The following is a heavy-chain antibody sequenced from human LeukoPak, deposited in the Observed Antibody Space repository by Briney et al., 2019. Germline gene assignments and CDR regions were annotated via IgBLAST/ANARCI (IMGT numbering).Heavy chain of an antibody. CDR2: ISYDGSNK. J-gene: IGHJ4*02. V-gene: IGHV3-30*18. CDR3: AKDKSGMAYYFDF. D-gene: IGHD3-10*01. CDR1: GFTFNTYG. Sequence: SGGSLRLSCAVSGFTFNTYGIHWVSQTPGKGLEWVALISYDGSNKYYADSVKGRFTISRDNSKNTLYLQMDSLRAEDTAVYYCAKDKSGMAYYFDFWGQGTLVTVSS.